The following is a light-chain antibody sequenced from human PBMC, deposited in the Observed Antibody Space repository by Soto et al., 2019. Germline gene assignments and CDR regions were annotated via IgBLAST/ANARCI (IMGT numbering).Light chain of an antibody. CDR2: EVS. J-gene: IGLJ3*02. Sequence: QSVLTQPASVSGSPGQSITISCTGTSSDVGYYNYVSWYQQHPGKAPKLLIYEVSHRPSGVSNHFSGSKSGNTASLTISGLQAEDEADYYCSSYRSTSTVFGGGTKVTVL. CDR1: SSDVGYYNY. V-gene: IGLV2-14*01. CDR3: SSYRSTSTV.